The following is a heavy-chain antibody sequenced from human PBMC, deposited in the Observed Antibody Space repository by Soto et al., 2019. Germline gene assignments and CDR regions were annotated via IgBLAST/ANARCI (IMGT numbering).Heavy chain of an antibody. D-gene: IGHD3-10*01. Sequence: LRLSCAASGFTFSSYAMSWVRQAPGKGLEWVSAISGGGGSTYYADSVKGRFTISRDNSKNTLYLQMNSLRAEDTAVYYCARGAGYYYGSGSYSWGQGTLVTVSS. CDR3: ARGAGYYYGSGSYS. CDR1: GFTFSSYA. CDR2: ISGGGGST. J-gene: IGHJ4*02. V-gene: IGHV3-23*01.